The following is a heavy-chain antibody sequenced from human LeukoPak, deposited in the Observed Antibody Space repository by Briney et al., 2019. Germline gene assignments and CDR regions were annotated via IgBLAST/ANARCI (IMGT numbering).Heavy chain of an antibody. CDR2: IYYSGST. CDR1: GGSISSYY. Sequence: SETLSLTCTVSGGSISSYYWIWIRQPPGKGLEWIGYIYYSGSTNYNPSLKSRVTISVDTSKNQFSLKLSSVTAADTAVYYCARTYSGSYYRSGDYFDYWGQGTLVTVSS. D-gene: IGHD1-26*01. J-gene: IGHJ4*02. CDR3: ARTYSGSYYRSGDYFDY. V-gene: IGHV4-59*01.